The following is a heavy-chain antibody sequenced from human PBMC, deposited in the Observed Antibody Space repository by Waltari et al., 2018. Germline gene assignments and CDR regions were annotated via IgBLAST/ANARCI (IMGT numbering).Heavy chain of an antibody. CDR1: GGSFSGYY. Sequence: QVQLQQWGAGLLKPSETLSLTCAVYGGSFSGYYWSWIRQPPGKGLEWVSYISSSGSTIYYADAVKGRFTISRDNAKNSLYLQMNSLRSEDTAVYYCARGCSGGSCSNIHSYYYGMDVWGQGTTVTVSS. CDR2: ISSSGSTI. D-gene: IGHD2-15*01. V-gene: IGHV3-11*01. CDR3: ARGCSGGSCSNIHSYYYGMDV. J-gene: IGHJ6*02.